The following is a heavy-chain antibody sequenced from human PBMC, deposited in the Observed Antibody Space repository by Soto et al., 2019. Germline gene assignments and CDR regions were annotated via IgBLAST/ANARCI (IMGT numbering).Heavy chain of an antibody. CDR2: INAGNGNT. V-gene: IGHV1-3*05. J-gene: IGHJ5*02. CDR3: ARGFPLWFDP. CDR1: GYTFTSYA. D-gene: IGHD3-3*01. Sequence: QVQLVQSGAEEKKPGATVKVSCKASGYTFTSYAMDWVRQAPGQRLEWMGWINAGNGNTKYSQKFQGRVTITRDTSASTAYMELSSLRSEDTAVYYCARGFPLWFDPGAREPWSPSPQ.